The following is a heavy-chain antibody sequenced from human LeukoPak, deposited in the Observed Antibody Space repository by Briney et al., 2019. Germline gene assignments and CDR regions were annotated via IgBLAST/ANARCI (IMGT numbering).Heavy chain of an antibody. J-gene: IGHJ4*02. CDR2: IYYSGST. Sequence: PSQTLSLTCTVSGGSISSGGYYWSWIRQHPGKGLEWIGYIYYSGSTYYNPSLKSRVTISVDTSKNQFSLKLSSVTAVDTAVYYCARGPGGQLLATLFDYWGQGTLVTVSS. CDR1: GGSISSGGYY. CDR3: ARGPGGQLLATLFDY. V-gene: IGHV4-31*03. D-gene: IGHD2-2*01.